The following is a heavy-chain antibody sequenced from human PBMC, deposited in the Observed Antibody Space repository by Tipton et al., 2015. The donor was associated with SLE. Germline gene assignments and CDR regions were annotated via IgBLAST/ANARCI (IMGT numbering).Heavy chain of an antibody. D-gene: IGHD6-19*01. CDR2: IYYSGST. J-gene: IGHJ4*02. V-gene: IGHV4-59*01. CDR3: AREGGNSSGWLVY. CDR1: GGSISSYY. Sequence: TLSLTCTVSGGSISSYYWSWIRQPPGKGLEWIGYIYYSGSTNYNPSLKSRVTISVDTSKNQFSLKLSSVTAADTAVYYCAREGGNSSGWLVYWGQGPLVTVSS.